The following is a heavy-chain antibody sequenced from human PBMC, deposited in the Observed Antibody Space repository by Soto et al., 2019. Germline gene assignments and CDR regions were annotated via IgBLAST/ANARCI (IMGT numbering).Heavy chain of an antibody. Sequence: GASVKVSCKAIGYTSSSYGINWVRQAPGQGLGWMGWISVFNGDTKYAQKFQGRVAITKDPGTSTAHMELRSLRSDDAAVYFCATKDDHKDDEPHYYGWDVWGQGTTVTVSS. J-gene: IGHJ6*02. V-gene: IGHV1-18*01. D-gene: IGHD3-16*01. CDR3: ATKDDHKDDEPHYYGWDV. CDR2: ISVFNGDT. CDR1: GYTSSSYG.